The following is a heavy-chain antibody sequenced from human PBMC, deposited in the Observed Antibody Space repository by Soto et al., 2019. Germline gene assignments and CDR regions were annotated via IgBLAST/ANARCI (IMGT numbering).Heavy chain of an antibody. CDR1: GYTFTSYG. J-gene: IGHJ6*02. V-gene: IGHV1-18*01. Sequence: ASVKVSCKASGYTFTSYGISWVRQAPGQGLEWMGWISAYNGNTNYAQKLQGRVTMTTDTSTSTAYMELRSLRSDDTAVYYCARGSSSWYDYYYYGMDVWGQGTTVTVSS. D-gene: IGHD6-13*01. CDR3: ARGSSSWYDYYYYGMDV. CDR2: ISAYNGNT.